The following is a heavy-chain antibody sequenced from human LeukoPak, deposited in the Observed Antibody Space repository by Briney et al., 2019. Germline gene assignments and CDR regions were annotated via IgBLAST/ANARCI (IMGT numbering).Heavy chain of an antibody. Sequence: GGSLRLSCAASGFTFDDYAMHWVRQAPGKGLERVSLISWDGGNTYYADSVKGRFTISRDNSKNSLYLQMNSLRAEDTALYYCAKDMAAYYYSSGNIDYWGQGTLVTVSS. CDR1: GFTFDDYA. D-gene: IGHD3-10*01. J-gene: IGHJ4*02. CDR3: AKDMAAYYYSSGNIDY. CDR2: ISWDGGNT. V-gene: IGHV3-43D*03.